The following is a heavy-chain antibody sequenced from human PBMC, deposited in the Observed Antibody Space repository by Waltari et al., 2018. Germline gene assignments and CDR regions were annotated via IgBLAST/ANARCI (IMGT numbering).Heavy chain of an antibody. D-gene: IGHD3-10*01. Sequence: EVQLVESGGGLIQPGGSLGLSCAASGFTDSSNSMSLVRQAPGKGLEWVSVIYSGGSTYYADSVKGRFTISRDNSKNTLYLQMNSLRAEDTAVYYCARAPGITYLPGGMDVWGQGTTVTVSS. J-gene: IGHJ6*02. CDR2: IYSGGST. V-gene: IGHV3-53*01. CDR1: GFTDSSNS. CDR3: ARAPGITYLPGGMDV.